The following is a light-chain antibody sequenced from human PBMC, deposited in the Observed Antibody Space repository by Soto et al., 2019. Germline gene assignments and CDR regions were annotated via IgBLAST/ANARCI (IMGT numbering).Light chain of an antibody. CDR3: QQYYSTPT. CDR1: QSVLYSSNNKNY. Sequence: DIVMTQSPDCLAVSLGERATINCKSSQSVLYSSNNKNYLAWYQQKPGQPPKLLIYWASTRESGVPDRFSGSGSGTDFTLTISSLQAEDVSVYHCQQYYSTPTLGPGTKVDIK. J-gene: IGKJ3*01. CDR2: WAS. V-gene: IGKV4-1*01.